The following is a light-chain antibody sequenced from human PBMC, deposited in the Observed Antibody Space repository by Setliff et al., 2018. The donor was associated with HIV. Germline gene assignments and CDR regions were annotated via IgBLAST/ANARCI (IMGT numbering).Light chain of an antibody. CDR2: NND. J-gene: IGLJ2*01. Sequence: QSVLTQPPSTSGTPGQKVTISCSGGGSNIGRNSVFWYQQLPGTAPKLLMYNNDQRPSGVPDRFSGSKSGTSASLAISDLRSGDEADYYCAASDDSLSAVVFGGGTK. CDR3: AASDDSLSAVV. V-gene: IGLV1-47*02. CDR1: GSNIGRNS.